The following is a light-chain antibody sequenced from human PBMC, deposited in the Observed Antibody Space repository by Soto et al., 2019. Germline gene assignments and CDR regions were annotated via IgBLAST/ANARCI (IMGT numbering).Light chain of an antibody. V-gene: IGKV1-5*03. CDR2: KAS. J-gene: IGKJ1*01. CDR3: YQYNDYACT. Sequence: DIQMTQSPSTLSASVGDRVAITCRASQSIGIWLAWYQQKPGKAPRFLIYKASSLESGVPSRFSGSGYGTEYTLTISSLQPDDFATYYCYQYNDYACTFGQGTKVEIK. CDR1: QSIGIW.